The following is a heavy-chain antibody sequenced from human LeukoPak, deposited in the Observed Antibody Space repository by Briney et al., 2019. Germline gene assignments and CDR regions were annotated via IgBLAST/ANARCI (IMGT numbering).Heavy chain of an antibody. V-gene: IGHV3-53*01. D-gene: IGHD3-3*02. J-gene: IGHJ2*01. Sequence: GGSLTLSCAASGFSFSLNYMNWVRQAPGKGLEWGSILYSGSDTYYSDSVKGRFTISRDSSKNMLFLHMNSLRVEDTAVYYCARVGDHFHWYLDLWGRGTLVTVSS. CDR2: LYSGSDT. CDR1: GFSFSLNY. CDR3: ARVGDHFHWYLDL.